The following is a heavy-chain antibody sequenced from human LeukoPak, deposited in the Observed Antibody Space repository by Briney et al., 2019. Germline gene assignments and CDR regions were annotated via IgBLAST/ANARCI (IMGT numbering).Heavy chain of an antibody. D-gene: IGHD1-26*01. CDR3: ARPSGSSGLNYYYGMDV. J-gene: IGHJ6*02. V-gene: IGHV1-69*13. CDR2: IIPIFGTA. Sequence: EASVKVSCKASGGTFSSYAISWVRQAPGQGLEWMGGIIPIFGTANYAQKFQGRVTITADESTSTAYMELSSPRSEDTAVYYCARPSGSSGLNYYYGMDVWGQGTTVTVSS. CDR1: GGTFSSYA.